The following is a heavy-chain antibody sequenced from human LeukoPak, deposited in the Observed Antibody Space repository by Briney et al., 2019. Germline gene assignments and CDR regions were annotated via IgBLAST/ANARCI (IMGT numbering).Heavy chain of an antibody. D-gene: IGHD3-3*01. CDR1: GFTFDDYG. J-gene: IGHJ2*01. Sequence: GGSLRLSCAACGFTFDDYGMSWVRHAPGKGLEWVSGINWNGGSTGYADSVRGRFTISRDNATNSLYLRMNSLRAEDTALYYCARVLGVVRDWYFDLWGRGTLVTVSS. CDR2: INWNGGST. V-gene: IGHV3-20*04. CDR3: ARVLGVVRDWYFDL.